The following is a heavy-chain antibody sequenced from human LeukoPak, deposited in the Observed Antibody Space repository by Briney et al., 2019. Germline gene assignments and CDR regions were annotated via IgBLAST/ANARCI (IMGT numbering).Heavy chain of an antibody. D-gene: IGHD6-6*01. J-gene: IGHJ4*02. CDR1: GFTFSNYG. V-gene: IGHV3-48*01. CDR3: ARGGAARPDY. Sequence: GGSLRLSCAASGFTFSNYGMDWVRKAPGKGLEWLSYISSSSSSIYYADSVKGRFTISRDNAKNSLFLQMNSLRAEDTAVYYCARGGAARPDYWGQGTLVTVSS. CDR2: ISSSSSSI.